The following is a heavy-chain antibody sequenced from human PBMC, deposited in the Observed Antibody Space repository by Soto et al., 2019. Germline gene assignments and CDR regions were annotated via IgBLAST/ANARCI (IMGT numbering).Heavy chain of an antibody. CDR2: INAGNGNT. CDR1: GYTFTSYA. Sequence: QVQLVQSGAEVKKPGASVKVSCKASGYTFTSYAMHWVRQAPGQRLEWMGWINAGNGNTKYSQKFQGRVTITRDTSASTAYMELSSLRYEDTAVYYCARESPAAAFDYWGQGTLVTVSS. V-gene: IGHV1-3*01. J-gene: IGHJ4*02. CDR3: ARESPAAAFDY. D-gene: IGHD6-13*01.